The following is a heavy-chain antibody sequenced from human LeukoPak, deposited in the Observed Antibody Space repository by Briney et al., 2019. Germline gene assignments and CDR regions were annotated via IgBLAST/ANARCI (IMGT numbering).Heavy chain of an antibody. V-gene: IGHV1-69*13. CDR3: ARARIAAAGYVDY. CDR2: IIPVFGTA. D-gene: IGHD6-13*01. CDR1: GGTFSSYT. J-gene: IGHJ4*02. Sequence: SVKVSCKASGGTFSSYTINWVRQAPGQGLEWMGGIIPVFGTANYVQKLQGRVTITADESTSTAYMELSSLRSEDTAVYYCARARIAAAGYVDYWGQGTLVTVSS.